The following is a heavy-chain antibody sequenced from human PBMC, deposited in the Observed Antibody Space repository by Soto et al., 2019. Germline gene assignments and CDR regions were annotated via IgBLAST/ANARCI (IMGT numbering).Heavy chain of an antibody. CDR3: ARAMVRGVSNYYYGMDV. J-gene: IGHJ6*02. CDR1: GGTFSSYA. D-gene: IGHD3-10*01. V-gene: IGHV1-69*13. Sequence: ASVKVSCKASGGTFSSYAISWVRQAPGQGLEWMGGIIPIFGTANYAQKFQGRVTITADESTSTAYMELSSLRSEDTAVYYCARAMVRGVSNYYYGMDVWGQGTTVTVSS. CDR2: IIPIFGTA.